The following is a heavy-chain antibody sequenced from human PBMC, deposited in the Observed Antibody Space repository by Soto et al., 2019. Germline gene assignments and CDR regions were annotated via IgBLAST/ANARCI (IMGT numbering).Heavy chain of an antibody. CDR3: ARVRPTDYVGNYTNGMDV. V-gene: IGHV1-69*01. Sequence: QVQLVQSGAEVKKPGSSVKVSCKASGGTLSNYAFTWVRQAPGQGLEWMGGIIPIVNTANYAQKFQGRVTITADESTSTAYMEVNSLRSEDTAVYSCARVRPTDYVGNYTNGMDVWGQGTTVTVSS. D-gene: IGHD4-17*01. CDR1: GGTLSNYA. CDR2: IIPIVNTA. J-gene: IGHJ6*02.